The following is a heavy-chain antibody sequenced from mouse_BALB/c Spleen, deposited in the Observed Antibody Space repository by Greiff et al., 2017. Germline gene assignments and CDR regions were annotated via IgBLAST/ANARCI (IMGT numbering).Heavy chain of an antibody. J-gene: IGHJ3*01. V-gene: IGHV1-5*01. CDR2: IYPGNSDT. CDR1: GYTFTSYW. Sequence: EVQLQQSGTVLVRPGASVKMSCKASGYTFTSYWMHWVKQRPGQGLEWIGAIYPGNSDTSYNQKFKGKAKLTAVTSTSTAYMELSSLTNEDSAVYYCTRSITKAPFAYWGQGTLVTVSA. D-gene: IGHD1-2*01. CDR3: TRSITKAPFAY.